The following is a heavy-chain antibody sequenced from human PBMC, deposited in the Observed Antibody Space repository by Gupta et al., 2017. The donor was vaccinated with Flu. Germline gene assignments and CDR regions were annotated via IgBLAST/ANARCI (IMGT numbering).Heavy chain of an antibody. CDR3: ARDRGYYGDQQGWFDP. D-gene: IGHD4-17*01. V-gene: IGHV1-69*06. J-gene: IGHJ5*02. Sequence: APVQGLEWMGGIIPVFGTTNYAQKFQGRVTITADKSTSTVYMDLGSLRSDDTAVYYCARDRGYYGDQQGWFDPWGQGTLVTVSS. CDR2: IIPVFGTT.